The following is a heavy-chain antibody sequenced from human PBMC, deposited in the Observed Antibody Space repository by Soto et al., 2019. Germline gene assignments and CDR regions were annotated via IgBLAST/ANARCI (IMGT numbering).Heavy chain of an antibody. CDR2: INSDGSST. D-gene: IGHD6-13*01. CDR1: GFTFSSYW. CDR3: AREWGIAAAGDYYYYGMDV. Sequence: PGGSLRLSCAASGFTFSSYWMHWVRQAPGKGLVWVSRINSDGSSTSYADSVKGRFTISRDNAKNTLYLQMNSLRAEDTAVYYCAREWGIAAAGDYYYYGMDVWGQGTTVAVSS. V-gene: IGHV3-74*01. J-gene: IGHJ6*02.